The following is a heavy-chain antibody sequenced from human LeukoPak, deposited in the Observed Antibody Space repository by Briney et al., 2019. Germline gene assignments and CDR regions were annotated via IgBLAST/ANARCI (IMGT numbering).Heavy chain of an antibody. CDR2: IYHSGST. D-gene: IGHD2-2*01. V-gene: IGHV4-30-2*01. CDR3: ARGRTVVVPAASPYYYYYYGMDV. J-gene: IGHJ6*02. Sequence: PSETLSLTCAVSGGSISSGGYSWSWIRQPPGKGLEWIGYIYHSGSTYYNPSLKSRVTISVDTSKNQFSLKLSSVTAADTAVYYCARGRTVVVPAASPYYYYYYGMDVWGQGTTVTVSS. CDR1: GGSISSGGYS.